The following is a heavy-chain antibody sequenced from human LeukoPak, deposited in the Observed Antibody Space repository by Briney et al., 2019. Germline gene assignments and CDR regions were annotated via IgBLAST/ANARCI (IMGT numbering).Heavy chain of an antibody. CDR3: ARQLRLGITDY. CDR2: IYTSGGT. V-gene: IGHV4-4*07. Sequence: PSETLSLTCTVSGGSISSYYWSWIRQPAGKGLEWIGRIYTSGGTNYNPSLKSRVTMSIDTSKNQFSLKLSSVTAADTAVYYCARQLRLGITDYWGQGTLVTVSS. J-gene: IGHJ4*02. D-gene: IGHD3-16*01. CDR1: GGSISSYY.